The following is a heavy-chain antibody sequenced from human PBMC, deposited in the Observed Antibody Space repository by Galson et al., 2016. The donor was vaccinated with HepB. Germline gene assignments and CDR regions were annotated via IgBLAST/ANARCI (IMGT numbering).Heavy chain of an antibody. J-gene: IGHJ4*02. Sequence: QSGAEVKKPGESLKISCKGSGYIFTNYWIGWVRQRPGKGLEWMGIIFPDDSDTRYSPSFQGQVTISADKSISTAFLQWRSLKASDTALYYCTRQEWLTQGSDSWGQGTLITVSS. CDR1: GYIFTNYW. CDR2: IFPDDSDT. CDR3: TRQEWLTQGSDS. D-gene: IGHD6-19*01. V-gene: IGHV5-51*01.